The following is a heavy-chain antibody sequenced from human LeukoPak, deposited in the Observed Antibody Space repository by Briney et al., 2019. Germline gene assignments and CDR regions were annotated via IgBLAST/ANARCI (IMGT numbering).Heavy chain of an antibody. Sequence: PSVKVSCKPSGGTFSSYAISWVRQAPGQGLEWMGGIIPIFGTANYAQKFQGRVTITTDESTSTAYMELSSVRSEDTAVYYCARSGASGALYYFDYWGQGTLVTVSS. CDR3: ARSGASGALYYFDY. CDR1: GGTFSSYA. D-gene: IGHD1-26*01. CDR2: IIPIFGTA. J-gene: IGHJ4*02. V-gene: IGHV1-69*05.